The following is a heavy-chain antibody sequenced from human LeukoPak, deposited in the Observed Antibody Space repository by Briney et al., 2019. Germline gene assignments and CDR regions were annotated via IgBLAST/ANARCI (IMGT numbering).Heavy chain of an antibody. J-gene: IGHJ3*01. CDR3: ARVVVGPSFAFDV. CDR2: IIPTFGTA. Sequence: SVKASCKASGYTFTSYYMHWVRQAPGQGLEWMGGIIPTFGTANYAQKFQGRATITTDESSSTAYMELSSLRSEDTAVYYCARVVVGPSFAFDVWGQGTVVIVSS. V-gene: IGHV1-69*05. CDR1: GYTFTSYY. D-gene: IGHD1-26*01.